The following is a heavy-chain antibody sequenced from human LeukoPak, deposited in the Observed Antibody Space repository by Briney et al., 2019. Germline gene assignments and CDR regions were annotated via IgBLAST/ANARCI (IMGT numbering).Heavy chain of an antibody. Sequence: PGGSLRLSCAASGFTFSSYGMSWVRQAPGKGLEWVSAISGSGGSTYYADSVKGRFTISRDNSKNTLYLQMNSLRAEDTAVYYCAKGTLRGVGAFDIWGQGTMVTVSS. D-gene: IGHD3-10*01. J-gene: IGHJ3*02. CDR3: AKGTLRGVGAFDI. CDR2: ISGSGGST. V-gene: IGHV3-23*01. CDR1: GFTFSSYG.